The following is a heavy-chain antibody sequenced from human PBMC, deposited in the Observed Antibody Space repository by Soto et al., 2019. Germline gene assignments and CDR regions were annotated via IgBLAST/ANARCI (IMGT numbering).Heavy chain of an antibody. Sequence: GESLKISCKDFGYSFTNYWISWVRQMPGKGLEWVGGIDPSDSYTSYSPSFEGHVTISADKSISTAYLQWSSLKASDTAMYYCCIAAGLPLPETFSIWAPGTRFTV. CDR3: CIAAGLPLPETFSI. D-gene: IGHD6-13*01. V-gene: IGHV5-10-1*01. J-gene: IGHJ6*02. CDR2: IDPSDSYT. CDR1: GYSFTNYW.